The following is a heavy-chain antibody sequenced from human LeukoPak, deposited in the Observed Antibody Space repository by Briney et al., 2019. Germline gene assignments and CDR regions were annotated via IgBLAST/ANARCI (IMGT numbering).Heavy chain of an antibody. Sequence: GGSLRLSCAASGFTFSSYAMSWVRQAPGKGLEWVSAISGSGGSTYYADSVKGRFTISRDNSKNTLYLQMNSLRAEDTVVYYCAKQNWGSVGFDYWGQGTLVTVSS. CDR2: ISGSGGST. CDR3: AKQNWGSVGFDY. CDR1: GFTFSSYA. D-gene: IGHD7-27*01. V-gene: IGHV3-23*01. J-gene: IGHJ4*02.